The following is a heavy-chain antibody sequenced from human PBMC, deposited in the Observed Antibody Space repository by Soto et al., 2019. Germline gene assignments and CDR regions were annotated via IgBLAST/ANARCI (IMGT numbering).Heavy chain of an antibody. CDR1: GYTFTSYG. CDR3: ARAKGSIVVVVAAKDRDAFDI. CDR2: ISAYNGNT. Sequence: ASVKVSCKASGYTFTSYGISWVRQAPGQRLEWMGWISAYNGNTNYAQKLQGRVTMTTDTSTSTAYMELRSLRSDDTAVYYCARAKGSIVVVVAAKDRDAFDIWGQGTMVTVSS. D-gene: IGHD2-15*01. J-gene: IGHJ3*02. V-gene: IGHV1-18*01.